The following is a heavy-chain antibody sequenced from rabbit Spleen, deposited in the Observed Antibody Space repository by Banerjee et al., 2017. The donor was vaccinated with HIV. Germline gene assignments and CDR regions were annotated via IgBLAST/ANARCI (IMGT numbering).Heavy chain of an antibody. D-gene: IGHD2-1*01. CDR2: IYTGDGNT. Sequence: QEQLVESGGGLVKPGASLTLTCTASGFDISSYHMCWVRQAPGKGLEWIACIYTGDGNTYYASWAKGRFTISKTSSTTVTLQMTSLTAADTATYLCARGDNYFRFNLWGPGTLVTVS. CDR3: ARGDNYFRFNL. CDR1: GFDISSYH. V-gene: IGHV1S45*01. J-gene: IGHJ4*01.